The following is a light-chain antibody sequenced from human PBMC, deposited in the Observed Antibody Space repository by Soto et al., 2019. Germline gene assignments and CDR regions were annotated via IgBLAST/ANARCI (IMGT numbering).Light chain of an antibody. V-gene: IGKV3-11*01. Sequence: DIVLTQSPATLSSFPGDRVTLYCRASQAVNTRLAWYQHKPGQAPRLLIYLTSNRAAGIPARFSGSGSGTDFTLTISDVEPEDFAVDYCHQRQSWPRTFGQRTKVDIK. CDR3: HQRQSWPRT. CDR2: LTS. J-gene: IGKJ1*01. CDR1: QAVNTR.